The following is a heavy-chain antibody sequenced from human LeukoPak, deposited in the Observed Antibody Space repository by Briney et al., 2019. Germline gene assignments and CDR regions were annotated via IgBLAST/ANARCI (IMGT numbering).Heavy chain of an antibody. V-gene: IGHV4-59*01. CDR1: GGSISSYY. CDR3: ARFNHICSGGSCYFDY. CDR2: IYYSGST. J-gene: IGHJ4*02. Sequence: PSETLSLTCTVSGGSISSYYWSWIRQPPGKGLEWIGYIYYSGSTNCNPSLKSRVTISVDTSKNQFSLKLSSVTAADTAVYYCARFNHICSGGSCYFDYWGQGTLVTVSS. D-gene: IGHD2-15*01.